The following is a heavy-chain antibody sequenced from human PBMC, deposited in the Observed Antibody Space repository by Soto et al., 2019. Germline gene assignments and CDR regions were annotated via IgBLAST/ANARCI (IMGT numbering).Heavy chain of an antibody. CDR2: IQSGGTT. J-gene: IGHJ3*01. CDR1: GLTVSRKY. D-gene: IGHD7-27*01. Sequence: QPGGSLRLSCAAPGLTVSRKYMSWVLQASGKGLEWVSLIQSGGTTYYADSVRGRFTISRDTSEKTLHLQMDSLRVEDTAVYYCAGDDVLFDV. V-gene: IGHV3-66*01. CDR3: AGDDVLFDV.